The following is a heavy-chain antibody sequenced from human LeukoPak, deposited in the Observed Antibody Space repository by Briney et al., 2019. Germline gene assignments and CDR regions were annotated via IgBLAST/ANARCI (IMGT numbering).Heavy chain of an antibody. CDR3: ARVMGDLQS. V-gene: IGHV3-53*01. CDR2: IYSGGST. J-gene: IGHJ4*02. Sequence: QLGGSLRLSRAASGFTLNSNYMSWVRPAPGKGLERVSVIYSGGSTYYAGSVKGRFTISRDNSKNTLYLQMNSLRAEDTAVYYCARVMGDLQSWGQGTLVTVSS. CDR1: GFTLNSNY. D-gene: IGHD3-16*01.